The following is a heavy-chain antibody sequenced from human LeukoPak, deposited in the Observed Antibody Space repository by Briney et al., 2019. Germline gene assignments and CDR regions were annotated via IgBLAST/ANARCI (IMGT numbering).Heavy chain of an antibody. V-gene: IGHV4-4*07. CDR2: IYTSGST. D-gene: IGHD2-15*01. CDR1: GGSISSYY. Sequence: PSETLSLTCTVSGGSISSYYWSWIRQPAGKGLEWIGRIYTSGSTNYNPSLKSRVTMSVDTSKNQFSLKLSSVTAADTAVYYCARDIVGYCSGGSCYGNNWFDPWGQGTLVTVSS. J-gene: IGHJ5*02. CDR3: ARDIVGYCSGGSCYGNNWFDP.